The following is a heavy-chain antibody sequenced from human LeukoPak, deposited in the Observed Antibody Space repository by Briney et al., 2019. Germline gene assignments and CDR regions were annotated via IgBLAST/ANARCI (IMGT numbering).Heavy chain of an antibody. D-gene: IGHD2-15*01. CDR2: IKQDGSEK. Sequence: PGGSLRLSCAASGFTFSSYWMSWVRQAPGKGLEWVANIKQDGSEKYYVDSVKGRFTISRDNAKNSLYLQMNSLRAEDTAVYYCARDGGYCSGGSCYPNDAFDIWGQGTIVTVSS. CDR3: ARDGGYCSGGSCYPNDAFDI. J-gene: IGHJ3*02. CDR1: GFTFSSYW. V-gene: IGHV3-7*01.